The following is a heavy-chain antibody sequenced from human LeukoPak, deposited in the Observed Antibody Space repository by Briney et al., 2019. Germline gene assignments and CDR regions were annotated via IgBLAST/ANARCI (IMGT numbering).Heavy chain of an antibody. J-gene: IGHJ4*02. CDR1: GFTFSNYE. Sequence: GGSLRLSCAASGFTFSNYEFNWVRQAPGKGLEWVSYISSSGRNIYYADSVKGRFTSSRDNAKNSLYLQMNSLRAEDTAVYYCARDLVQLWSKDYWGQGTLVTVSS. CDR2: ISSSGRNI. V-gene: IGHV3-48*03. D-gene: IGHD5-18*01. CDR3: ARDLVQLWSKDY.